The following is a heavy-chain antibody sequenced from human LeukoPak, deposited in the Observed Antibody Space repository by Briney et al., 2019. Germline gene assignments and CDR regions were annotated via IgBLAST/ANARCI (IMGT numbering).Heavy chain of an antibody. D-gene: IGHD3-22*01. Sequence: GGSLRLSCAASGFTFSSYTMKWVRQAPGKGLEWVSSISSSSSYIYYADSVKGRLTISRDNAKNSLYLQMNSLRAEDTAVYYCASESYDSSGYYYSWGQGTLVTVSS. V-gene: IGHV3-21*01. J-gene: IGHJ4*02. CDR3: ASESYDSSGYYYS. CDR1: GFTFSSYT. CDR2: ISSSSSYI.